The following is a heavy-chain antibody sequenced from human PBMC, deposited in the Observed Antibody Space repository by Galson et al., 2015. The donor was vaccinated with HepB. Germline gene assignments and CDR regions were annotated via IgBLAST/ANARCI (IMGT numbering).Heavy chain of an antibody. D-gene: IGHD3-3*01. V-gene: IGHV1-69*06. CDR2: IIPIFGTA. CDR1: GGTFSSYA. Sequence: SVKVSCKASGGTFSSYAISWVRQAPGQGLEWMGGIIPIFGTANYAQKFQGRVAITADKSTSTAYMELSSLRSEDTAVYYCARVSSFRDYDFWSGYFGYWGQGTLVTVSS. CDR3: ARVSSFRDYDFWSGYFGY. J-gene: IGHJ4*02.